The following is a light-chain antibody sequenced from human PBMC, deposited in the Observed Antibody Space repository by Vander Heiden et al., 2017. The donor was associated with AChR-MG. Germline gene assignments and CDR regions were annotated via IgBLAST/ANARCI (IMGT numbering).Light chain of an antibody. CDR1: KLDEKY. CDR2: ENT. J-gene: IGLJ2*01. Sequence: SYEVTQLPSLSVPPGQTASITCSGDKLDEKYVSWYQQKAGQSPVLVIYENTKRPSGIPERVSGSNSGNTATLTIRGTQAMDETDYYCQTWDTTNHVVFGGGTKVTVL. V-gene: IGLV3-1*01. CDR3: QTWDTTNHVV.